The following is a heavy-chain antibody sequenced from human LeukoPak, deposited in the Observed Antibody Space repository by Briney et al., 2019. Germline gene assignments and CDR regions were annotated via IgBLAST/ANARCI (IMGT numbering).Heavy chain of an antibody. Sequence: PGGPLRLSCAASGFTFSSYWMSWVRQAPGKGLEWVANIKQDGSEKYYVVSVKGRFTISRDNARNSLSLQMNSLRAEDTAVYYCARGDDGSIYRPFLIWGQGTKVTVS. CDR2: IKQDGSEK. CDR3: ARGDDGSIYRPFLI. CDR1: GFTFSSYW. D-gene: IGHD3-10*01. J-gene: IGHJ3*02. V-gene: IGHV3-7*01.